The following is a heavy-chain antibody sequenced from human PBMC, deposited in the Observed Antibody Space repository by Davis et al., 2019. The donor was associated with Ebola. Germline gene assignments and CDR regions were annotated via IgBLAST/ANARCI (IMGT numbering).Heavy chain of an antibody. V-gene: IGHV3-30-3*01. J-gene: IGHJ4*02. CDR2: ISYDGSNK. CDR3: AKVGGHGVTIYLFDY. CDR1: GFTFSSYA. D-gene: IGHD3-16*01. Sequence: PGGSLRLSCAASGFTFSSYAMHWVRQAPGKGLEWVAVISYDGSNKYYADSVKGRFTISRDNSKNTLYLQMNSLRAEDTAVYYCAKVGGHGVTIYLFDYWGQGTLVTVSS.